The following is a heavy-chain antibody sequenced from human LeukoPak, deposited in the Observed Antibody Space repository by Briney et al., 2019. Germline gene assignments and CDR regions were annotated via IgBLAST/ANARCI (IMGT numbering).Heavy chain of an antibody. Sequence: GGSLRLSCAASGFTFRKYNMNWVRQAPGKGLEWVSAISSGSSYIYYADSVKGRFTISRDNAKNSLYLQMNSLRAEDTAVYYCAKEGYSRGYYSYYYMDVWGKGTTVTVSS. J-gene: IGHJ6*03. CDR3: AKEGYSRGYYSYYYMDV. CDR1: GFTFRKYN. CDR2: ISSGSSYI. D-gene: IGHD6-13*01. V-gene: IGHV3-21*01.